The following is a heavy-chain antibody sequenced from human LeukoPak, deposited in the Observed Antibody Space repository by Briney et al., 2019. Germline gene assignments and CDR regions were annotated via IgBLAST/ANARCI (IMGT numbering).Heavy chain of an antibody. V-gene: IGHV1-69*13. J-gene: IGHJ4*02. D-gene: IGHD3-10*01. CDR2: IIPIFGTA. CDR3: ARDSTLWFGELGFDY. CDR1: GGTFSSYA. Sequence: ASVKVSCKASGGTFSSYAISWVRQAPGQGLEWMGGIIPIFGTANYAQKFQGRVTITADESTSTAYMELSSLRSEDTAVYYCARDSTLWFGELGFDYWGQGTLVTVSS.